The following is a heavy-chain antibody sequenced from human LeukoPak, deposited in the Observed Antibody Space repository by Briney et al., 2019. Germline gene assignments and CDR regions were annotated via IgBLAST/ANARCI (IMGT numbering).Heavy chain of an antibody. V-gene: IGHV1-2*02. CDR3: ARVSAHYYYDSSGYDSYFDY. CDR2: INPNSGGT. Sequence: VASVKVSCKASGYTFTGYYMHWVRQAPGQGLEWMGWINPNSGGTNYAQKFQGRVTMTRDTSISTAYMELSRLRSDDTAVYYCARVSAHYYYDSSGYDSYFDYWGQGTLVTVSS. D-gene: IGHD3-22*01. J-gene: IGHJ4*02. CDR1: GYTFTGYY.